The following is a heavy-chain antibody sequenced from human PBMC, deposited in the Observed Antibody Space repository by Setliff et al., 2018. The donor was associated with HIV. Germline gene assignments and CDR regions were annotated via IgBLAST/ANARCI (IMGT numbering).Heavy chain of an antibody. CDR2: IIPIFGTA. D-gene: IGHD2-2*01. Sequence: ASVKVSCKASGGTFSSYAISWVRQAPGQGLEWMGGIIPIFGTANYAQKFQGRVTITTDESTSTAYMELRSLRSDDTAVYYCARGTTPLGWFDPWGQGTLVTVSS. CDR1: GGTFSSYA. J-gene: IGHJ5*02. V-gene: IGHV1-69*05. CDR3: ARGTTPLGWFDP.